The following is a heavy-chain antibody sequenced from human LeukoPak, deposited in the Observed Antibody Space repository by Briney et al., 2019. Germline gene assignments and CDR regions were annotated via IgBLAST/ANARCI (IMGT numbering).Heavy chain of an antibody. CDR2: IYTSGST. J-gene: IGHJ4*02. CDR1: GGSISSGSYY. V-gene: IGHV4-61*02. D-gene: IGHD2-2*02. CDR3: AREDYCSSTSCYTHLDY. Sequence: PSETLSLTCTVSGGSISSGSYYWSWIRQPAGKGLEWIGRIYTSGSTNYNPSLKSRGTISVDTSKNQFSLKLSSVTAADTAVYYCAREDYCSSTSCYTHLDYWGQGTLVTVSS.